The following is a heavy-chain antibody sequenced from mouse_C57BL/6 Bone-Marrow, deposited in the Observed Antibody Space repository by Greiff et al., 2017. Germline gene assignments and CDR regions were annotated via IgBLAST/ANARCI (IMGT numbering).Heavy chain of an antibody. J-gene: IGHJ3*01. V-gene: IGHV1-59*01. CDR1: GYTFTSYW. D-gene: IGHD1-1*01. Sequence: QVQLQQPGAELVRPGTSVKLSCKASGYTFTSYWMHWVKQRPGQGLEWIGVIDPSDSYTNYNQKFKGKATLTVDTSSSTAYMQLSSLTSEDSAVYYCAGVGFAYWGQGTLVTVSA. CDR2: IDPSDSYT. CDR3: AGVGFAY.